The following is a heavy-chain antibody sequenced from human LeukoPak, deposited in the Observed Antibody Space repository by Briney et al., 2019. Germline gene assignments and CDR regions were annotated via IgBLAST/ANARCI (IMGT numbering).Heavy chain of an antibody. Sequence: PGGSLRLSCAASGFTLRDYYMTWMRQAPGKGLEWISYISRSGDTLYYADSVEGRFTISRDNAKNSVYLQMNSLRAEDTAVYYCAREVIIFPDYYYYGLDVWGQGTTVTVSS. CDR3: AREVIIFPDYYYYGLDV. CDR2: ISRSGDTL. V-gene: IGHV3-11*01. D-gene: IGHD3-9*01. J-gene: IGHJ6*02. CDR1: GFTLRDYY.